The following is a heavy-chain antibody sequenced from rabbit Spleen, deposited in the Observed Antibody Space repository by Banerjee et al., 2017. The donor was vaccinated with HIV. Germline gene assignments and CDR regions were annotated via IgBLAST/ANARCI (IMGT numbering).Heavy chain of an antibody. D-gene: IGHD8-1*01. V-gene: IGHV1S40*01. CDR2: IAGSSSGFT. CDR1: GFTIGSSDY. Sequence: QQLEESGGDLVKPGASLTLTCTASGFTIGSSDYMCGVRQAPGKGLEWISCIAGSSSGFTYSATWARGRFTCSKTSSTTVTLQMTSLTAADTATYFCARDSGTSFSSYGMDLWGQGTLVTVS. CDR3: ARDSGTSFSSYGMDL. J-gene: IGHJ6*01.